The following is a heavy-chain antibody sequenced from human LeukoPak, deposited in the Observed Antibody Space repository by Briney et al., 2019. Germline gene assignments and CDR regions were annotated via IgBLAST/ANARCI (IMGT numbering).Heavy chain of an antibody. Sequence: GASLRLSCSASGFTFSSDAMSWVRQAPGKGLEWVSAISGSGGRTYYADSVKGRFTISRDNSKNPLYLQMNSLRAEDTAVYYCAKDWRAAAVGYGMDVWGQGTTVTVSS. CDR2: ISGSGGRT. CDR1: GFTFSSDA. CDR3: AKDWRAAAVGYGMDV. D-gene: IGHD6-13*01. V-gene: IGHV3-23*01. J-gene: IGHJ6*02.